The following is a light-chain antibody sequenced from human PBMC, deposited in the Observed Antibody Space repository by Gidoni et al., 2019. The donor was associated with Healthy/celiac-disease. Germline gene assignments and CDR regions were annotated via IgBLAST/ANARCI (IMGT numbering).Light chain of an antibody. CDR2: DAS. J-gene: IGKJ1*01. CDR3: QQRSNWPWT. V-gene: IGKV3-11*01. Sequence: EIVLTQSPPTLSLSTGERATISCMARQSVSSYLTWYQQKPGQAPSLLIYDASNRATGIPARFSGSGSGTDFTLTISSLEPEDFAVYYCQQRSNWPWTFGQGTKVEIK. CDR1: QSVSSY.